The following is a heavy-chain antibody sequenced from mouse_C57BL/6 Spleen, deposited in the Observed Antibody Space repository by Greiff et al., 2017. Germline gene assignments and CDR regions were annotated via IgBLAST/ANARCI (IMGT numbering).Heavy chain of an antibody. V-gene: IGHV1-15*01. Sequence: VKLQESGAELVRPGASVTLSCKASGYTFTDYEMHWVKQTPVHGLEWIGAIDPETGGTAYNQKFKGKAILTADKSSSTAYMELRSLTSEDSAVYYCTREGDTYYGNFLDYWGQGTTRTVS. J-gene: IGHJ2*01. CDR1: GYTFTDYE. CDR2: IDPETGGT. CDR3: TREGDTYYGNFLDY. D-gene: IGHD2-10*01.